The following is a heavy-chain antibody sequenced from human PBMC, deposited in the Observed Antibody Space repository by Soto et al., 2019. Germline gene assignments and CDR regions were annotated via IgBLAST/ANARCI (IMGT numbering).Heavy chain of an antibody. CDR1: GYTFTTFW. V-gene: IGHV5-51*01. D-gene: IGHD3-10*01. CDR2: IYPGDSDT. CDR3: ARIPKEIINQYYFDF. J-gene: IGHJ4*02. Sequence: PGESLKISCKGSGYTFTTFWIAWVRQMPGKGLEWMGIIYPGDSDTRYGPSFQGQVTISADKSINTAYLQWSSLRASDTALYFCARIPKEIINQYYFDFWGQGTPVTVSS.